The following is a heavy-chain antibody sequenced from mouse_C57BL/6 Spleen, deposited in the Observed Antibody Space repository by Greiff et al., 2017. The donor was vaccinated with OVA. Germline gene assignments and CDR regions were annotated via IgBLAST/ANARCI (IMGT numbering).Heavy chain of an antibody. V-gene: IGHV1-26*01. Sequence: EVQLQQSGPELVKLGASVKISCKASGYTFTDYYMNWVKQSHGKSLEWIGDINPNNGGTSYNQKFKGKATLTVDKSSSTAYMELRSLTSEDSAVYYCARWYYYGSSYGAMDYWGQGTSVTVSS. J-gene: IGHJ4*01. CDR2: INPNNGGT. CDR1: GYTFTDYY. CDR3: ARWYYYGSSYGAMDY. D-gene: IGHD1-1*01.